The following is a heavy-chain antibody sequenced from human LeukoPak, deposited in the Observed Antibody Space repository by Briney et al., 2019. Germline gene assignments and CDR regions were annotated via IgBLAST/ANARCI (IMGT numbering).Heavy chain of an antibody. Sequence: SETLSLTCTVSGGSISSCCYYWGWIRQPPGKGLEWIGSIYYSGSTYYNPSLKSRITISLDTSKIQFSLKLSSVTAADTAVYYCAREGSDCSGGSCYRVVDYWGQGTLVTVSS. CDR3: AREGSDCSGGSCYRVVDY. D-gene: IGHD2-15*01. CDR2: IYYSGST. CDR1: GGSISSCCYY. V-gene: IGHV4-39*07. J-gene: IGHJ4*02.